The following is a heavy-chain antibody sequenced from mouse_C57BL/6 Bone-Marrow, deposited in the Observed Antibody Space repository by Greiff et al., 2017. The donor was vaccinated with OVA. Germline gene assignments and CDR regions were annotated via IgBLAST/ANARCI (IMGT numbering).Heavy chain of an antibody. CDR3: ARRGITTVVRNYFDY. CDR2: INPNNGGT. D-gene: IGHD1-1*01. J-gene: IGHJ2*01. V-gene: IGHV1-26*01. Sequence: EVQLQQSGPELVKPGASVKISCKASGYTFTDYYMNWVKQSHGKSLEWIGDINPNNGGTSYNQRFKGKATLTVDKSSSTAYMELRSLTSEDSAVYYCARRGITTVVRNYFDYWGQGTTLTVSS. CDR1: GYTFTDYY.